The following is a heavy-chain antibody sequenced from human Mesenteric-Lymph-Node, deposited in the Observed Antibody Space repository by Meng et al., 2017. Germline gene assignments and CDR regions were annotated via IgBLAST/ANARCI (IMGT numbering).Heavy chain of an antibody. Sequence: ASVKVSCKASGYTFTNYDINWVRQATGQGLEWMGWMNPDSGNTGYGLEFQGRVSITRDTSISTAYMELSSLRSEDTAVYYCARGDDILTGSDIWGQGTMVTVSS. J-gene: IGHJ3*02. V-gene: IGHV1-8*03. CDR3: ARGDDILTGSDI. D-gene: IGHD3-9*01. CDR2: MNPDSGNT. CDR1: GYTFTNYD.